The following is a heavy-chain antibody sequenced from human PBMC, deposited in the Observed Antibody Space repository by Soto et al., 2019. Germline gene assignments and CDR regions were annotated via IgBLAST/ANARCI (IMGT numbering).Heavy chain of an antibody. V-gene: IGHV1-8*01. Sequence: ASVKVSCKASGYTFTSYDINWVRQATGQGLEWMGWMNPNSGDTGFAEKFQGRVTMTRNTAINTAYMELSSLTSEDTAVYYCARGRDYDFWSGLNWLDPWGQGTLVTVSS. CDR3: ARGRDYDFWSGLNWLDP. D-gene: IGHD3-3*01. J-gene: IGHJ5*02. CDR2: MNPNSGDT. CDR1: GYTFTSYD.